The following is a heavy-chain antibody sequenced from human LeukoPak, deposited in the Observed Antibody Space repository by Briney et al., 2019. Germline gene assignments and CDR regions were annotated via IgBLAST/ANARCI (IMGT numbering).Heavy chain of an antibody. CDR1: GYTFTSYG. D-gene: IGHD3-22*01. CDR3: ARGGPAPHRITLIVVASSTDAFDI. Sequence: ASVKVSCKASGYTFTSYGIIWVRQAPGQGLEWMGWISAYNGDINYAQKLQGRVTMTTDTSTSTAYMELRSLRSDDTAVYYCARGGPAPHRITLIVVASSTDAFDIWGQGTMVTVS. CDR2: ISAYNGDI. V-gene: IGHV1-18*01. J-gene: IGHJ3*02.